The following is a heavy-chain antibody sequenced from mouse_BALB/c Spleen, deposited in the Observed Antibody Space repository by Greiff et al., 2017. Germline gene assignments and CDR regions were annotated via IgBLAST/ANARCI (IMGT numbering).Heavy chain of an antibody. V-gene: IGHV1-80*01. CDR3: APGSSYSYYYAMDY. CDR2: IYPGDGDT. CDR1: GYAFSSYW. D-gene: IGHD1-1*01. Sequence: VKVVESGAELVRPGSSVKISCKASGYAFSSYWMNWVKQRPGQGLEWIGQIYPGDGDTNYNGKFKGKATLTADKSSSTAYMQLSSLTSEDSAVYFCAPGSSYSYYYAMDYWGQGTSVTVSS. J-gene: IGHJ4*01.